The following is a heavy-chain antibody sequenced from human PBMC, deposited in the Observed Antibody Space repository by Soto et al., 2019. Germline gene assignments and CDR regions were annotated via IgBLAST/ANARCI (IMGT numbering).Heavy chain of an antibody. Sequence: SETLSLTCAVYGGCFSGYYWSWIRQPPGKGLEWTGEINHSGSTNYNPSLKSRVTISVDTSKNQFSLKLSSVTAADTAVYYCARREGYSWFDPWGQGTLVTVSS. V-gene: IGHV4-34*01. CDR2: INHSGST. CDR3: ARREGYSWFDP. CDR1: GGCFSGYY. J-gene: IGHJ5*02.